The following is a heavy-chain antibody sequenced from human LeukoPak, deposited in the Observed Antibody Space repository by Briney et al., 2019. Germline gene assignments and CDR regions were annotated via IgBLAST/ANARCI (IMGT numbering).Heavy chain of an antibody. CDR1: GFTFSNAW. D-gene: IGHD3-22*01. V-gene: IGHV3-15*01. Sequence: GGSLRLSCAASGFTFSNAWISWVRQAAGKGREWVGRIKSKTDGGTTDYAAPVKGRFTISRDDSKNTLYLQMNSLKTEDTAVYYCTTRYDDSSGYPGRYFDYWGQGTLLTVSS. CDR2: IKSKTDGGTT. J-gene: IGHJ4*02. CDR3: TTRYDDSSGYPGRYFDY.